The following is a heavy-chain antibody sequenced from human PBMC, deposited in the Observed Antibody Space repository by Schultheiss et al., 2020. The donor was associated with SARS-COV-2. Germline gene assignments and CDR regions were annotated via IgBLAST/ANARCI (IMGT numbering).Heavy chain of an antibody. CDR3: ARSLRVRGVMMNPLDY. J-gene: IGHJ4*02. CDR1: GGSISSYY. CDR2: IYTSGST. Sequence: SETLTLTCTVSGGSISSYYWSWIRQPAGKGLEWIGRIYTSGSTNYNPSLKSRVTISVDTSKNQFSLKLSSVTAADTAVYYCARSLRVRGVMMNPLDYWGQGTLVTVSS. V-gene: IGHV4-4*07. D-gene: IGHD3-10*01.